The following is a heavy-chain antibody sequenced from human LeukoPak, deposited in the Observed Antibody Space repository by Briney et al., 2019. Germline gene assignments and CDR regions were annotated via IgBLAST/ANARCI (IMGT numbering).Heavy chain of an antibody. J-gene: IGHJ4*02. CDR3: ARDYYGSWSPDY. CDR1: GFTFSGYG. V-gene: IGHV3-48*04. Sequence: GGSLRLSCAASGFTFSGYGMNWVRQAPGKGLEWVSYIRSSSSATYYADSVKGRFTISRDNAKNSLYLQMNSLRAEDTAVYYCARDYYGSWSPDYWGQGTLVTVSS. D-gene: IGHD3-10*01. CDR2: IRSSSSAT.